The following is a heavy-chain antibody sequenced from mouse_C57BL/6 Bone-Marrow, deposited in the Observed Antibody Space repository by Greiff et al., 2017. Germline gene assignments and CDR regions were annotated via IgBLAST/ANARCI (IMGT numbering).Heavy chain of an antibody. CDR3: TRIYYDDDAWYFDV. Sequence: EVMLVESGEGLVKPGGSLKLSCAASGFTFSSYAMSWVRQTPEKRLEWVAYISSGGDYIYYADTVKGRFTISRDNARNTLYLQMSSLKSEDTYMYYCTRIYYDDDAWYFDVWGTGTTVTVSS. J-gene: IGHJ1*03. CDR1: GFTFSSYA. D-gene: IGHD2-4*01. V-gene: IGHV5-9-1*02. CDR2: ISSGGDYI.